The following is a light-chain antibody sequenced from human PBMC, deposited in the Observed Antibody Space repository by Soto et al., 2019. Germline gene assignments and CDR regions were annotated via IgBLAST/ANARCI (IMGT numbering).Light chain of an antibody. CDR1: QSVDKA. J-gene: IGKJ5*01. CDR3: QQYKSWPMT. V-gene: IGKV3D-15*01. CDR2: GAS. Sequence: DIVMTQSPATLSVSPGEKATLSCRASQSVDKALSWYVHKPCHAPRRLIYGASSEGTGGPPRFRGRVTGTEFTLTFSSLKPEDEAVDYGQQYKSWPMTFGPGTRLEIK.